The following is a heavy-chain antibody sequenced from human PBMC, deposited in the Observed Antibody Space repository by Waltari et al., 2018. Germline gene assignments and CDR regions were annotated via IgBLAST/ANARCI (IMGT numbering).Heavy chain of an antibody. CDR1: GGSINSSHYY. V-gene: IGHV4-39*01. CDR3: ASSYYDYVWGSYRLGDY. Sequence: QLQLQESGPGLVKPSETLSLTCTVSGGSINSSHYYWGWVRQPPGKGLEWVATIYYTGRPYFNPSLKSRVTIAVDTSKSQFSLRLSSVTAADTAVYYCASSYYDYVWGSYRLGDYWGQGTLVTVSS. D-gene: IGHD3-16*02. J-gene: IGHJ4*02. CDR2: IYYTGRP.